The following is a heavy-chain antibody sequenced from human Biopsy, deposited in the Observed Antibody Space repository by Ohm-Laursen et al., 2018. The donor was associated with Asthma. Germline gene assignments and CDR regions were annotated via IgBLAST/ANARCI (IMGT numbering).Heavy chain of an antibody. D-gene: IGHD4-17*01. CDR3: ASDFPKDYVRYNFQF. V-gene: IGHV1-24*01. CDR1: GYSLTDLS. Sequence: ASVKVSCKISGYSLTDLSMHWVRQAPGQGLEWMGGHDHEEGGTVNARRFQGRVTMTEDTSTDTAYMELSSLNSDDTAVYYCASDFPKDYVRYNFQFWGQGTLVNVSS. CDR2: HDHEEGGT. J-gene: IGHJ4*02.